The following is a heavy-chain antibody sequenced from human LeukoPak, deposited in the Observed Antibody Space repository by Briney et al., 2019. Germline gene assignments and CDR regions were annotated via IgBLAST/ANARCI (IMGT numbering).Heavy chain of an antibody. Sequence: GGSLRLSCAASGFTFSSYDMGWVRQAPGKGLEWVSGISGSGGSTYYADSVKGRFTISRDNSKNMLYLQMNSLRAEDTAVYYCAKSWSSWYYFDYWGQGTLVTVSS. CDR2: ISGSGGST. CDR1: GFTFSSYD. V-gene: IGHV3-23*01. D-gene: IGHD6-13*01. J-gene: IGHJ4*02. CDR3: AKSWSSWYYFDY.